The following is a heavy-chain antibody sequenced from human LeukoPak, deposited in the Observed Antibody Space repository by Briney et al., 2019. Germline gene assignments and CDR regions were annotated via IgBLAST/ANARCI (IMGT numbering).Heavy chain of an antibody. CDR3: ARGAGNTVSTRFFDY. Sequence: GGSLRLSCAASGFTVSSNYMNWVRQAPGKGLEWVSVIYGGGSTYYADSVKGRFTISRDNSKSTLYLQMNRPEAEDPAVYYCARGAGNTVSTRFFDYWGRGTLVTVSS. CDR1: GFTVSSNY. D-gene: IGHD5/OR15-5a*01. V-gene: IGHV3-53*01. CDR2: IYGGGST. J-gene: IGHJ4*02.